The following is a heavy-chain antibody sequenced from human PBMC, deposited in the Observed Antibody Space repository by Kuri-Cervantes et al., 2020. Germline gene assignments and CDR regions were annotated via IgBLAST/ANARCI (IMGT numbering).Heavy chain of an antibody. V-gene: IGHV4-30-2*01. CDR1: GGSISSGGYS. D-gene: IGHD4-17*01. CDR2: IYHSGST. Sequence: SETLSLTCAVSGGSISSGGYSWSWIRQPPGKGLEWIGYIYHSGSTYYNPSLKSRVTISVDTSKNQFSLKLSSVTAADTAVYYCAREGDYGDYYMDVWGKGTTVTVSS. CDR3: AREGDYGDYYMDV. J-gene: IGHJ6*03.